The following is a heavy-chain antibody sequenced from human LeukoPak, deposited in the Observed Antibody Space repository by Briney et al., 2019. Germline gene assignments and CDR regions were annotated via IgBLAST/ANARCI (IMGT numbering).Heavy chain of an antibody. J-gene: IGHJ4*02. D-gene: IGHD5-18*01. Sequence: PSETLSLTCAVYGGSFSGYYWSWIRQPPGKGLEWIGEINHSGSTNYNPSLKSRVTISVDTSKNQFSLRLSSVTAADTAVYYCARQSTALVLIDYWGQGTLVTVSS. CDR1: GGSFSGYY. V-gene: IGHV4-34*01. CDR3: ARQSTALVLIDY. CDR2: INHSGST.